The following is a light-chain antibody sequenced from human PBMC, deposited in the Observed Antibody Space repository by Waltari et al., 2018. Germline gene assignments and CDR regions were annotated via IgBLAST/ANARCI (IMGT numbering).Light chain of an antibody. CDR1: ESLLRSDGKTY. CDR3: MQTLRLPSFS. Sequence: VVTQALLSMSVTPGQPASLSCKSRESLLRSDGKTYLYWYLHKPGQPPRLLIYEASKRFSGVPDRFSGSGSGSDFTLRISRVEAEDVGVYYCMQTLRLPSFSFGGGTKVEIK. J-gene: IGKJ4*01. V-gene: IGKV2D-29*01. CDR2: EAS.